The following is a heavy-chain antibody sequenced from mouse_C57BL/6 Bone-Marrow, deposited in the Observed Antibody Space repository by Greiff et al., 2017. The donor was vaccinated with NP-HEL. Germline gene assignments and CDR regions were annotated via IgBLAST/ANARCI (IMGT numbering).Heavy chain of an antibody. Sequence: EVQLQQSGPELVKPGASVKISCKASGYTFTDYYMNWVKQSHGKSLEWIGDINPNNGGTSYNQKFKGKATLTVDKSSSTAYMELRSLTSEDSAVYYCARSYGSSSYYAMDYWGQGTSVTVSS. V-gene: IGHV1-26*01. J-gene: IGHJ4*01. D-gene: IGHD1-1*01. CDR3: ARSYGSSSYYAMDY. CDR1: GYTFTDYY. CDR2: INPNNGGT.